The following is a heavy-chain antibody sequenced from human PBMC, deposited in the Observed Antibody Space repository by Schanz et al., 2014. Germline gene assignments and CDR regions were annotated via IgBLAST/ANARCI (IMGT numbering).Heavy chain of an antibody. CDR1: RFTFSDYW. V-gene: IGHV3-7*01. D-gene: IGHD2-15*01. Sequence: EVQLVESGGGLVQPGGSLRLSCAASRFTFSDYWMSWVRQAPGKGLEWVANMNQDGSVKNYVDSVKGRFTISRYNAKNSLYLQMNSLSPAPTAVYYCARDKGGLIPFPYGGQGTLLPVSS. J-gene: IGHJ4*02. CDR2: MNQDGSVK. CDR3: ARDKGGLIPFPY.